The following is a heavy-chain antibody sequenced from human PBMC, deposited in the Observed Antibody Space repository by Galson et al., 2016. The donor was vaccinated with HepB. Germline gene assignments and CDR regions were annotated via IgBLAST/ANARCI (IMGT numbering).Heavy chain of an antibody. J-gene: IGHJ3*01. CDR3: ARDKFYPNDVFDV. CDR2: VSAGDYT. D-gene: IGHD2/OR15-2a*01. V-gene: IGHV3-23*01. Sequence: SLRLSCAASGFTFSSYAMSWVRQAPGKGLEWVSAVSAGDYTWHADSVRGRFTISRGTSKNTLYLQMNSLRAEDTALYYCARDKFYPNDVFDVWGQGTMVTVSS. CDR1: GFTFSSYA.